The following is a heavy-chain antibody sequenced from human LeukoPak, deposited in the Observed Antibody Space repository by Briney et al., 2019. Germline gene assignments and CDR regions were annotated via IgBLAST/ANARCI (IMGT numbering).Heavy chain of an antibody. CDR1: GLTFSSYW. J-gene: IGHJ4*02. Sequence: GGSLRLSCAASGLTFSSYWMSWVRQAPGKGLEWVANIKQDGSGKYYVDSVKGRFTISRDNAKNSLYLQMNSLRADDTAVYYCARDLIVVVFDYWGQGTLVTVSS. CDR2: IKQDGSGK. D-gene: IGHD3-22*01. CDR3: ARDLIVVVFDY. V-gene: IGHV3-7*01.